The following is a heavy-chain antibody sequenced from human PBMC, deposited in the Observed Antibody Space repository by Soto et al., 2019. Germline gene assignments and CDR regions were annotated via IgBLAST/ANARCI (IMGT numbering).Heavy chain of an antibody. CDR3: ARESRGGAARRPTFYY. V-gene: IGHV3-48*03. CDR1: GFTFSSFE. D-gene: IGHD6-6*01. CDR2: IGRGGETI. Sequence: GGSLRLSCVGSGFTFSSFEMNWVRQTPGKGLEWLSYIGRGGETIYYADSVKGRFTISRDNAKRSLFLQMNGMREEDTGIYYCARESRGGAARRPTFYYWGRGTLVTVSS. J-gene: IGHJ4*02.